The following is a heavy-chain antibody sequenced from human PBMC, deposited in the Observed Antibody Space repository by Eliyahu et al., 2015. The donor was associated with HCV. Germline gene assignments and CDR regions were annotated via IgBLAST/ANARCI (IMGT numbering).Heavy chain of an antibody. CDR3: ASGGGGIAVAGTGGWFDP. CDR2: THYSGST. J-gene: IGHJ5*02. CDR1: GGSISSSY. D-gene: IGHD6-19*01. Sequence: QVQLQESGPGLVKPSETLSLTCTVSGGSISSSYWSWIRQPPGKGLEWVGXTHYSGSTNSNPXLKSRVXISVDTXKNQFSLXLSSVTAADTAVYYCASGGGGIAVAGTGGWFDPWGQGTLVTVSS. V-gene: IGHV4-59*01.